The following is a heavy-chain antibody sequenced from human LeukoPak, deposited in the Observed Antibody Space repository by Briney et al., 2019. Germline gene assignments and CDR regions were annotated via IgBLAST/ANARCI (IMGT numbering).Heavy chain of an antibody. Sequence: ASVKVSCKASGYTFTGYYMHWVRQAPGQGLEWMGYINPHSGGTSSPQKFQGRVTMTTDTSISAAYMELSSLISDDTAMYYCVREGNELLSKNFDYWGQGTLVTVSS. CDR2: INPHSGGT. CDR3: VREGNELLSKNFDY. CDR1: GYTFTGYY. V-gene: IGHV1-2*02. J-gene: IGHJ4*02. D-gene: IGHD2-21*02.